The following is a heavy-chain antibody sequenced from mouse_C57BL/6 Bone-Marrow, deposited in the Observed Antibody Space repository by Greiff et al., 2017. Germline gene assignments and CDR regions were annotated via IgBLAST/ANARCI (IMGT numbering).Heavy chain of an antibody. CDR1: GFTFSSYG. J-gene: IGHJ1*03. Sequence: DVMLVESGGDLVKPGGSLKLSCAASGFTFSSYGMSWVRQTPDKRLEWVATISSGGSYTYYPDSVKGRFTISRDNAKNTLYLQMSSLKSEDTAMYYCARHRHITTVVATPYCYFDVWGTGTTVTVSS. CDR2: ISSGGSYT. D-gene: IGHD1-1*01. CDR3: ARHRHITTVVATPYCYFDV. V-gene: IGHV5-6*02.